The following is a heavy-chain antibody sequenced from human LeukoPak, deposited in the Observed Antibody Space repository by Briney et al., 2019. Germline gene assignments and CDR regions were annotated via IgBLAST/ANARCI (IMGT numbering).Heavy chain of an antibody. D-gene: IGHD6-6*01. CDR1: GFTFSSYW. Sequence: GGSLRLSCAASGFTFSSYWMLWVRQAPGKGLVWVSRINTDGSSTSYADSVKGRFTISRDNSKNTLYLQMNSLRAEDTAVYYCAKPGTSSSPILGYWGQGTLVTVSS. CDR2: INTDGSST. J-gene: IGHJ4*02. CDR3: AKPGTSSSPILGY. V-gene: IGHV3-74*01.